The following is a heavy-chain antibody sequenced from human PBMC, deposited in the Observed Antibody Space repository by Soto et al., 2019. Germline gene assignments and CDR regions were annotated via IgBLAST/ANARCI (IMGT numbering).Heavy chain of an antibody. D-gene: IGHD3-22*01. J-gene: IGHJ4*02. CDR3: ATLAPYYYDSSGYWADY. CDR2: MNPNSGNT. CDR1: GYTFTSYD. V-gene: IGHV1-8*01. Sequence: QVQLVQSGAEVKKPGASVKVSCKASGYTFTSYDINWVRQATGQGLEWMGWMNPNSGNTGYAQKFQGRVTMTRNTSISTAYMELSSLRSEDTAVYYCATLAPYYYDSSGYWADYWGQGTLFTVSS.